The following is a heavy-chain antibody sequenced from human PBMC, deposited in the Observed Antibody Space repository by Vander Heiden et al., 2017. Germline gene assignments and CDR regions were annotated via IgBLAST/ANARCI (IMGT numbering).Heavy chain of an antibody. D-gene: IGHD6-19*01. V-gene: IGHV1-69*01. CDR2: IIPIFGTA. CDR1: GGTFSSYA. J-gene: IGHJ4*02. CDR3: ASSRTIAVAGVSSLFDY. Sequence: QVQLVQSGAEVKKPGSSVKVSCTASGGTFSSYAISWVRQAPGQGLEWMGGIIPIFGTANYAQKFQGRVTITADESTSTAYMELSSLRSEDTAVYYCASSRTIAVAGVSSLFDYWGQGTLVTVSS.